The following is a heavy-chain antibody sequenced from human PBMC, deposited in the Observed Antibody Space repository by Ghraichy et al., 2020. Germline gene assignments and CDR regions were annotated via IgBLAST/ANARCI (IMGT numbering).Heavy chain of an antibody. J-gene: IGHJ4*02. CDR1: GFSLSGCA. D-gene: IGHD3-22*01. CDR2: ITSSGGDI. CDR3: ARERYYDSDAYHSFDC. Sequence: GGSLRLSCEASGFSLSGCAMNWVRQAPGKGLEWVAYITSSGGDIHYAASVKDRFTISRDNGKNSLYLQMNSLRDEDSAVYFCARERYYDSDAYHSFDCWGQGTLVIVSS. V-gene: IGHV3-48*02.